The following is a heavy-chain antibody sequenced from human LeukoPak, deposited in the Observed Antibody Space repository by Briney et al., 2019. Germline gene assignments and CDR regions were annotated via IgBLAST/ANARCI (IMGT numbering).Heavy chain of an antibody. J-gene: IGHJ4*02. CDR1: GFTCCSYE. CDR3: ARDLGDILTGYYQSFDY. CDR2: ISSSGSTI. Sequence: GGTLRLSCAASGFTCCSYEMNWVRQAPGKGLEGVSYISSSGSTIYYADSVKGRFTISRDNAKNSLYLQMNSLRAEDTAVYYCARDLGDILTGYYQSFDYWGQGTLVTVSS. D-gene: IGHD3-9*01. V-gene: IGHV3-48*03.